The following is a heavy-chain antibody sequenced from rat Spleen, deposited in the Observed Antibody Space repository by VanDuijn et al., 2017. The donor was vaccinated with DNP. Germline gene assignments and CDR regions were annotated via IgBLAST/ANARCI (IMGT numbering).Heavy chain of an antibody. CDR1: GFSLTSYA. J-gene: IGHJ1*01. D-gene: IGHD1-7*01. V-gene: IGHV2S12*01. CDR3: TRVLYNGYQRHYWSFDF. Sequence: QVQLKESGPGLVQPSHTLSLTCTVSGFSLTSYAVSWVRQPPGKGLEWIAAISSGGSTYYNSALKSRLSISRDTSKSQVFLKMKRLQTEDTAIYFCTRVLYNGYQRHYWSFDFWGPGTMVTVSS. CDR2: ISSGGST.